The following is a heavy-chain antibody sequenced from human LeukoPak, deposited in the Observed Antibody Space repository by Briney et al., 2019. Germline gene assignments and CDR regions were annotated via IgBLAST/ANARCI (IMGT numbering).Heavy chain of an antibody. Sequence: GGSLRLSCAASGFTFSDYYMSWIRQAPGKGLEWVSYISSSGSTIYYADSVKGRFTISRDNAKNSLYLQMNSLRAEDTAVYYCAGPIRGYSGYDSVDYYGMVVWGQGTTVTVSS. J-gene: IGHJ6*02. D-gene: IGHD5-12*01. CDR1: GFTFSDYY. V-gene: IGHV3-11*01. CDR2: ISSSGSTI. CDR3: AGPIRGYSGYDSVDYYGMVV.